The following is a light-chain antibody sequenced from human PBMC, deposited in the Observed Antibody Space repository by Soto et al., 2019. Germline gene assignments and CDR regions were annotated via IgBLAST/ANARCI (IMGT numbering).Light chain of an antibody. CDR3: QQYNDWPSMYT. V-gene: IGKV3-15*01. Sequence: EIVMTQSPATLSVSPGERATLSCRASQSFDSNLAWYQQKPGQAPRHLIYGASTRATGVPARFSGSGSGTEFTLTISSLQSEDFAVYYCQQYNDWPSMYTFGQGTKLEMK. J-gene: IGKJ2*01. CDR1: QSFDSN. CDR2: GAS.